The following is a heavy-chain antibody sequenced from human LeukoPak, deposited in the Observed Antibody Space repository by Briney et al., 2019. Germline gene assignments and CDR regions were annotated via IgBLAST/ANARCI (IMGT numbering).Heavy chain of an antibody. V-gene: IGHV3-15*01. J-gene: IGHJ4*02. CDR3: TTSQPEYDSSGYGYFDY. CDR1: GFTYSSYA. D-gene: IGHD3-22*01. Sequence: GGSLRLSCAASGFTYSSYAMSWVRQAPGKGLEWVGHIKSKTDGGTTDYAAPVKGRFTISRDDSKNTLYLQMNSLKTEDTAVYYCTTSQPEYDSSGYGYFDYWGQGTLVTVSS. CDR2: IKSKTDGGTT.